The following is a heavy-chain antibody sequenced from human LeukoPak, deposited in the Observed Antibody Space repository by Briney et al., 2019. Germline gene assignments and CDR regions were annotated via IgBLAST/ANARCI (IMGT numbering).Heavy chain of an antibody. CDR3: ARGGNYDSRLDY. CDR2: IWYDGSNK. J-gene: IGHJ4*02. CDR1: GFTFSSYG. Sequence: GGSLRLSWAASGFTFSSYGMHWVRQAPAKGLEWVAVIWYDGSNKYYADSVKGRFTISRDNSKNTLYLQMNSLRAEDTAVYYCARGGNYDSRLDYWGQGTLVTVSS. V-gene: IGHV3-33*01. D-gene: IGHD3-22*01.